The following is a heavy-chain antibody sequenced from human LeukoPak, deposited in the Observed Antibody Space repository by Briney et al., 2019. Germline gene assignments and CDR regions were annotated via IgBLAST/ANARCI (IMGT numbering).Heavy chain of an antibody. CDR2: IYHSGST. CDR3: ARIMGRGYCIGTSRRGDWFDP. CDR1: GGSISSSNW. D-gene: IGHD2-2*01. V-gene: IGHV4-4*02. J-gene: IGHJ5*02. Sequence: PSETLSLTCAVSGGSISSSNWWSWVRQPPGKGLEWIAEIYHSGSTNYNPSLKSRVTISVDKSKNQFSLNLSSVTAADTAVYYCARIMGRGYCIGTSRRGDWFDPWGQGALVTVSS.